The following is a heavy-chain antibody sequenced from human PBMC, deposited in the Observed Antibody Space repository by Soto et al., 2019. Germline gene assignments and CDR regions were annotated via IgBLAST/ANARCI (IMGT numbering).Heavy chain of an antibody. CDR1: GYTFTSYG. V-gene: IGHV1-18*01. J-gene: IGHJ4*02. Sequence: QVRLVQSGAEVKKPGASVKVSCKASGYTFTSYGLSWVRQAPGQGLEWMGWISAFNGNTYYVQKLQGRVTMTTDTSTSTACMELRSLRSDDTAVYYCARKKGLVSSGYVYWGQGTLVTVSS. CDR3: ARKKGLVSSGYVY. D-gene: IGHD6-19*01. CDR2: ISAFNGNT.